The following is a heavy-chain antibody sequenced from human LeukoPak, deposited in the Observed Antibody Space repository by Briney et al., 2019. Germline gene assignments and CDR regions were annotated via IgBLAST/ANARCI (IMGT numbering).Heavy chain of an antibody. Sequence: GGSLRLSCAASGFNFSTYSMNWVRQAPGKGLEWVSSISGSGSYIYYSDALRGRFTLSRDNAKNSLYLQMNSLRVEDTALYYCARGSYNWNDRPTLPIEYWGQGTLVTVSS. CDR3: ARGSYNWNDRPTLPIEY. CDR1: GFNFSTYS. D-gene: IGHD1-1*01. CDR2: ISGSGSYI. V-gene: IGHV3-21*01. J-gene: IGHJ4*02.